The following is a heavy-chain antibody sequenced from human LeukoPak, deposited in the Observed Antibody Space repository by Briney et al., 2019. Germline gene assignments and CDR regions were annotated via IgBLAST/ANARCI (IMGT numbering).Heavy chain of an antibody. CDR2: ISAYNGNT. CDR3: ARRRGYMVRGVIEYYYYGMDV. Sequence: ASVTVSCKASGYTFTSYGSSWVRQAPGQGLEWMGWISAYNGNTNYAQKLQGRVTMTTDTSTSTAYMELRSLRSDDTAVYYCARRRGYMVRGVIEYYYYGMDVWGQGTTVTVSS. D-gene: IGHD3-10*01. V-gene: IGHV1-18*01. J-gene: IGHJ6*02. CDR1: GYTFTSYG.